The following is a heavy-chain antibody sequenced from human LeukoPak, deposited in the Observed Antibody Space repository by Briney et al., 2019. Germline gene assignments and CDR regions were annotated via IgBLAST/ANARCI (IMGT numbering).Heavy chain of an antibody. CDR3: ARDDVYCSGGSCYYFDY. J-gene: IGHJ4*02. Sequence: GGSLRLSCAASGFTFSSYSMNWVRQAPGKGLEWVSSISSSSSYIYYADSVKGRFTISRDNAKNSLYLQMNSLRAEDTAVYYCARDDVYCSGGSCYYFDYWGQGTLVTVSS. D-gene: IGHD2-15*01. CDR1: GFTFSSYS. V-gene: IGHV3-21*01. CDR2: ISSSSSYI.